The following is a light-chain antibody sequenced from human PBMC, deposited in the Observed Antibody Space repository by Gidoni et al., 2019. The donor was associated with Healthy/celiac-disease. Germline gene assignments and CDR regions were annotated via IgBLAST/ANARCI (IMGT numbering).Light chain of an antibody. Sequence: DIEMTQSPSSLSASVGDRVTITCQASQDIRNYLNWDQQQPGKAPKLLIYDASNLETGVPSRFSGSGSGTSFTLPISRLQPAAIATYYCQQYAHLPLTSGGATKVAF. CDR1: QDIRNY. CDR3: QQYAHLPLT. V-gene: IGKV1-33*01. J-gene: IGKJ4*01. CDR2: DAS.